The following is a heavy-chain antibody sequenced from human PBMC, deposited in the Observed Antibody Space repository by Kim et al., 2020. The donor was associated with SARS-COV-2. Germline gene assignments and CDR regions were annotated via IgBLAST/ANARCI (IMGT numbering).Heavy chain of an antibody. CDR1: GFTFSIYE. J-gene: IGHJ6*02. D-gene: IGHD3-3*01. CDR2: ISSSGSTI. V-gene: IGHV3-48*03. CDR3: ARNYDFWSGYHPYYYYGMDV. Sequence: GGSLRLSCAASGFTFSIYEMNWVRQAPGKGLEWLSYISSSGSTIYYADSVKGRFTISRDNAKNSLYLQMNSLRAEDTAVYYCARNYDFWSGYHPYYYYGMDVWGQGTTVTVSS.